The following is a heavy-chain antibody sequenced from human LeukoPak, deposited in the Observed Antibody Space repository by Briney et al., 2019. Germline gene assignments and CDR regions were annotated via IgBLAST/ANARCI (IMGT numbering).Heavy chain of an antibody. D-gene: IGHD2-15*01. J-gene: IGHJ4*02. CDR1: GGSLSTNTYY. CDR3: ARTVVVASNILDY. V-gene: IGHV4-39*01. Sequence: SETLSLTCTVSGGSLSTNTYYWGWIRQPPGKGLEWIGSIYYSGSTYYNPSLKSRVTISVDMSKNQFSLKLSSVTAADTAVYYCARTVVVASNILDYWGQGTLVTVSS. CDR2: IYYSGST.